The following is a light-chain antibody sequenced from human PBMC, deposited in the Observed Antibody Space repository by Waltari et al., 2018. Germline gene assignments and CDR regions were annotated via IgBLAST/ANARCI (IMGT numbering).Light chain of an antibody. Sequence: EIVLTQSPATLSLSPGETATLSCRASQSVGMYFAWYQQKPGQAPRLLIYDASNRAPGIPARFSGSGSGTAFTLTITGLEPEDFAFYFGQQRSNGISTFGLGPNWISN. CDR2: DAS. V-gene: IGKV3-11*01. J-gene: IGKJ3*01. CDR1: QSVGMY. CDR3: QQRSNGIST.